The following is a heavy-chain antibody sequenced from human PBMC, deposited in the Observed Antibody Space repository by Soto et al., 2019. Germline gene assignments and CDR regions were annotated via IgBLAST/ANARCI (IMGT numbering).Heavy chain of an antibody. J-gene: IGHJ6*03. CDR2: ISSSSSTI. Sequence: GGSLRLSCAASGFTFSSYSVNWVRQAPGKGLEWVSYISSSSSTIYYADSVKGRFTISRDNAKNSLYLQMNSLRAEDTAVYYCARDLYCSSTSCYAYSGDYYYYYMDVWGKGTTVTVSS. CDR3: ARDLYCSSTSCYAYSGDYYYYYMDV. D-gene: IGHD2-2*01. CDR1: GFTFSSYS. V-gene: IGHV3-48*01.